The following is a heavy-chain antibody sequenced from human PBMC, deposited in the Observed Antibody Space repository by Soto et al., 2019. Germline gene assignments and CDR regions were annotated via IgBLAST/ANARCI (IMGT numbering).Heavy chain of an antibody. CDR1: GGSFSGYY. Sequence: SETLSLTCAVYGGSFSGYYWNWIRQPPGKGLEWIGEIDHSGSTNYNSSVRSRVAISRDTSLRKFPLRLTSVTAADTAMYYCARRHRAATGLYYYSMDVWGQGTTVTVSS. J-gene: IGHJ6*02. CDR2: IDHSGST. D-gene: IGHD4-17*01. V-gene: IGHV4-34*01. CDR3: ARRHRAATGLYYYSMDV.